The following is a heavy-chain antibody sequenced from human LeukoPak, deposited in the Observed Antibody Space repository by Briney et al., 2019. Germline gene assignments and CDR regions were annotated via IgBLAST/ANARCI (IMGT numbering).Heavy chain of an antibody. CDR1: GFTFSSSA. V-gene: IGHV4-31*02. J-gene: IGHJ2*01. D-gene: IGHD4/OR15-4a*01. CDR2: IYYSGST. Sequence: LRLSCAASGFTFSSSAMSWIRQHPGKGLEWIGYIYYSGSTYYNPSLKSRVTISVDTSKNQFSLKLSSVTAADTAVYYCARGLTSSDWYFDLWGRGTLVTVSS. CDR3: ARGLTSSDWYFDL.